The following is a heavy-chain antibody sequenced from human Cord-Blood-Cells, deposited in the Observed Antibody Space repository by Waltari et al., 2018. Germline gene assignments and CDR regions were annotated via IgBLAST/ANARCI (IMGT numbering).Heavy chain of an antibody. CDR1: GGTFSSYA. Sequence: QVQLVQSGAEVKKPGSSVTVSCKASGGTFSSYAISWVRQAPGQGLEWMGRIIPILGIANYAQKFQGRVTITADKSTSTAYMELSSLRSEDTAVYYCATSGATHFDYWGQGTLVTVSS. J-gene: IGHJ4*02. D-gene: IGHD1-26*01. CDR3: ATSGATHFDY. V-gene: IGHV1-69*09. CDR2: IIPILGIA.